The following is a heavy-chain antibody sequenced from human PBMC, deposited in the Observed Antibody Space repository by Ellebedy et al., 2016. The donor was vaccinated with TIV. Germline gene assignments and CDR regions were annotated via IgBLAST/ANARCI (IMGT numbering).Heavy chain of an antibody. D-gene: IGHD6-13*01. J-gene: IGHJ4*02. CDR3: AREGSEGSSWYIPLMAFDY. CDR1: GFTFSSYA. Sequence: GGSLRLSXAASGFTFSSYAMHWVRQAPGKGLEWVAVISYDGSNKYYADSVKGRFTISRDNSKNTLYLQMNSLRAEDTAVYYCAREGSEGSSWYIPLMAFDYWGQGTLVTVSS. V-gene: IGHV3-30-3*01. CDR2: ISYDGSNK.